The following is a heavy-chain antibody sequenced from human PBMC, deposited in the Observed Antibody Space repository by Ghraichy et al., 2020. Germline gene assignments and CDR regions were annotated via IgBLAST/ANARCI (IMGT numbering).Heavy chain of an antibody. CDR1: GFTFSSYA. CDR3: AREYSSSWYGPLNDAFDI. V-gene: IGHV3-30-3*01. CDR2: ISYDGSNK. J-gene: IGHJ3*02. Sequence: GGSLRLSCAASGFTFSSYAMHWVRQAPGKGLEWVAVISYDGSNKYYADSVKGRFTISRDNSKNTLYLQMNSLRAEDTAVYYCAREYSSSWYGPLNDAFDIWGQGTMVTVSS. D-gene: IGHD6-13*01.